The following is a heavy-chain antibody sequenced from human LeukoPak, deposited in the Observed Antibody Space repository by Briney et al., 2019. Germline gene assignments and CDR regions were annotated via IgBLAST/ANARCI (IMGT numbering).Heavy chain of an antibody. J-gene: IGHJ6*02. V-gene: IGHV3-33*01. CDR2: IWYDGSNK. Sequence: GGSLRLSCAASGFTFSSYGMHWVRQAPGKGLEWVAFIWYDGSNKYYADSVKGRFTISRDNSKNTLYLQMNSLRAEDTAVYYCARGPDTAMVNCCYYYGMDVWGQGTTVTVSS. D-gene: IGHD5-18*01. CDR1: GFTFSSYG. CDR3: ARGPDTAMVNCCYYYGMDV.